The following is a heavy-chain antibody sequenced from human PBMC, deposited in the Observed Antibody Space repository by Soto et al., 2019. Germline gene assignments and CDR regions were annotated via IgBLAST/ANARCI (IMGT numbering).Heavy chain of an antibody. Sequence: QVQLVQSGAEVKKPGASVKVSCKASGYTFTNYEINWVRQSTGQGREWLGWMRPNSGNFGFAQNFKGRVTMTRDTSTSTAYMELSSLRSEDTAVYYCARGKCWYDAWGQGTLVTVSS. J-gene: IGHJ5*02. CDR3: ARGKCWYDA. CDR1: GYTFTNYE. V-gene: IGHV1-8*01. CDR2: MRPNSGNF.